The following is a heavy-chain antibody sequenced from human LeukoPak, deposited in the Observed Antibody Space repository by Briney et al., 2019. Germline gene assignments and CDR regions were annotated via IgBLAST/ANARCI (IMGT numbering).Heavy chain of an antibody. CDR2: IKSKTDGGTT. CDR1: GFTFSNAW. J-gene: IGHJ4*02. V-gene: IGHV3-15*01. CDR3: TTGEGYCSSTSCLLRGDY. Sequence: RGSLRLSCAASGFTFSNAWMSWVRQAPGKGLEWVGHIKSKTDGGTTDYAAPVKGRFTISRDDSKNTLYLQMNSLKTEDRAVYYCTTGEGYCSSTSCLLRGDYWGQGTLVTVSS. D-gene: IGHD2-2*01.